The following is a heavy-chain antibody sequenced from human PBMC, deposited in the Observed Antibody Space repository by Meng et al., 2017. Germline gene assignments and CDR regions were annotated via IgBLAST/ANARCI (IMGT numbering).Heavy chain of an antibody. CDR3: ARSSSGYYFDY. J-gene: IGHJ4*02. CDR2: IWYDGSNK. V-gene: IGHV3-30*19. D-gene: IGHD3-22*01. CDR1: GFTFSSYG. Sequence: QGQLVESGGGVVQPGRSLRLSCAASGFTFSSYGMHWVRQAPGKGLEWVAVIWYDGSNKYYADSVKGRFTISRDNSKNTLYLQMNSLRAEDTAVYYCARSSSGYYFDYWGQGTLVTVSS.